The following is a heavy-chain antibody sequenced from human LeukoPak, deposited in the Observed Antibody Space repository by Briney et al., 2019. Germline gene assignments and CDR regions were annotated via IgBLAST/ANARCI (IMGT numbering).Heavy chain of an antibody. D-gene: IGHD2/OR15-2a*01. Sequence: SETLSLTCTVSGGSISSYYWSWIRQPPGKGLEWIGYIYYSGSTNYNPSLKSRVTISVDTSKNQFQFSLKLSSVTAADTAMYYCARDYCSSTTCRSYYMDVWGRGTTVTVSS. CDR1: GGSISSYY. CDR3: ARDYCSSTTCRSYYMDV. J-gene: IGHJ6*03. CDR2: IYYSGST. V-gene: IGHV4-59*12.